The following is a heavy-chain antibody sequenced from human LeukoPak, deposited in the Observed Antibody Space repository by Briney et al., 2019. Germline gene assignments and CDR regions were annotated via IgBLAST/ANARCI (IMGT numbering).Heavy chain of an antibody. CDR1: GGSVSSGSYY. Sequence: SETLSLTCSVSGGSVSSGSYYWSWIRQPPGKGLEWIGYIYYSGSTNYNPSLKCRVTISVDTSKNQFSLKLSSVTAADTAVYYCARDYARNDLGYWGQGTLVTVSS. D-gene: IGHD1-14*01. V-gene: IGHV4-61*01. CDR2: IYYSGST. CDR3: ARDYARNDLGY. J-gene: IGHJ4*02.